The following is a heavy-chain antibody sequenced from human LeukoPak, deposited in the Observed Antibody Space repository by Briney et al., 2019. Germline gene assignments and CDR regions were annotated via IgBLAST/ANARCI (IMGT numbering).Heavy chain of an antibody. CDR1: GFNFDDYA. J-gene: IGHJ6*03. Sequence: GGSLRLSCAASGFNFDDYAMHWVRQAPGKGLEWVSGISWNSDKIGYADSVKGRFTISRDNAKKSLYLQMNSPRPEDTALYYCAKSGIFQGYYFYYMDVWGKGTTVTVSS. CDR3: AKSGIFQGYYFYYMDV. CDR2: ISWNSDKI. V-gene: IGHV3-9*01. D-gene: IGHD2-15*01.